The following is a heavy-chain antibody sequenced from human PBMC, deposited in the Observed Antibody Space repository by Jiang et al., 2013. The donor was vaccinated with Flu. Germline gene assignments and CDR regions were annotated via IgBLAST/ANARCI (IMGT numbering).Heavy chain of an antibody. D-gene: IGHD3-10*01. Sequence: KPTQTLTVTCTFSGFSLSTDEMAVTWIRQPPGKALEWLALIDSDDDKFYTASLRTRLTISKDTSKNQVVLTMTNIDPRDTGTYFCARIREGSGPFDSWGQGTLVTVSS. CDR2: IDSDDDK. V-gene: IGHV2-70*01. CDR1: GFSLSTDEMA. CDR3: ARIREGSGPFDS. J-gene: IGHJ4*02.